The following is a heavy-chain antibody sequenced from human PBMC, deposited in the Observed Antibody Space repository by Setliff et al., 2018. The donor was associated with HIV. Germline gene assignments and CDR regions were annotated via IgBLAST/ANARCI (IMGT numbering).Heavy chain of an antibody. CDR2: INHSGST. V-gene: IGHV4-39*07. CDR1: GGSISSGDYY. D-gene: IGHD1-1*01. CDR3: AQLGMVDDFDY. Sequence: SETLSLTCTVSGGSISSGDYYWSWIRQPPGKGLEWIGEINHSGSTNYNPSLKSRVTISVDTSKNQFSLKLNSVTAADTAVYYCAQLGMVDDFDYWGQGTLVTV. J-gene: IGHJ4*02.